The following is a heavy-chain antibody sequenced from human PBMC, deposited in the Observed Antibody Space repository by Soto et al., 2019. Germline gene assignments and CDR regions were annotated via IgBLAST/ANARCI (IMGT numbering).Heavy chain of an antibody. J-gene: IGHJ3*02. V-gene: IGHV5-51*01. CDR1: GYSFTSYW. D-gene: IGHD4-17*01. CDR3: GRQRGYGDEVFDI. CDR2: IYPGDSDT. Sequence: GESLKISCKGSGYSFTSYWIGWVRQMPGKGLEWMGIIYPGDSDTRYSPSFQGQVTISADKSISTAYLQWSSLKASDTAFYYWGRQRGYGDEVFDIWVQGTMVTV.